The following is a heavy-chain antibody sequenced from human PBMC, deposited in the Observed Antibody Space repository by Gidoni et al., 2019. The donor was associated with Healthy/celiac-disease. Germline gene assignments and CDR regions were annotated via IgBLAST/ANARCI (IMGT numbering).Heavy chain of an antibody. V-gene: IGHV1-18*01. CDR3: AGSSAFGGPRGYYYDSSGGNDAFDI. CDR2: ISAYNGNT. J-gene: IGHJ3*02. Sequence: QVQLVQSGAEVKKPGASVKVSCKASGYTCTSYGSSWLRQAPGQGLEWMGWISAYNGNTNYAQKLQGRVTMTTDTTTSTAYMKLRSLRSDDTAVYYCAGSSAFGGPRGYYYDSSGGNDAFDIWGQGTMVTVSS. CDR1: GYTCTSYG. D-gene: IGHD3-22*01.